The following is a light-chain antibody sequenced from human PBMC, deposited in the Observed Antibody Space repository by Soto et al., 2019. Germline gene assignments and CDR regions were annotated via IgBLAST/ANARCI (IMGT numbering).Light chain of an antibody. CDR2: GTS. Sequence: QPVLTQPPSVSGAPGQRVTISCTGSSSNIGAGYDVHWYQQLPGTAPKLLIYGTSNRPSGVPDRFSGSKSGTSASLAITGLQAEDQADYYCQSYDSSLSGSEVFGTGTKVTVL. J-gene: IGLJ1*01. V-gene: IGLV1-40*01. CDR1: SSNIGAGYD. CDR3: QSYDSSLSGSEV.